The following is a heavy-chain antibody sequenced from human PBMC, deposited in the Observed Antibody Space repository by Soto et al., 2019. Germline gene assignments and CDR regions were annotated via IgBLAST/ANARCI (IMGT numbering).Heavy chain of an antibody. Sequence: PSETLSLTCTVSGGSISSYYWNWIRQPPGKEPEYIGYIYYSGTTYYNPSLRGRFTISVDTSTKQFSLKLTSVTAADTAVYYCARARPVYCSGGSCYSTYPSSGGDFDYWGQGTLVTVSS. V-gene: IGHV4-59*01. J-gene: IGHJ4*02. D-gene: IGHD2-15*01. CDR1: GGSISSYY. CDR2: IYYSGTT. CDR3: ARARPVYCSGGSCYSTYPSSGGDFDY.